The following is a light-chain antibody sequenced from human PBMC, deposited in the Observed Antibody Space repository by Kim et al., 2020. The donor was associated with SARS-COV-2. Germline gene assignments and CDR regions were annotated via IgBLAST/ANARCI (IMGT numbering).Light chain of an antibody. Sequence: DIQMTQSPSSVSASVGDRVTISCRANQDVSTRLAWYQQKPGKAPKLLIYSASNLQSGVRSTFIGIGSGTDFSLTISSLQPEDSATYYCQQASSFPPTFGQGTKVDIK. CDR3: QQASSFPPT. V-gene: IGKV1D-12*01. CDR2: SAS. CDR1: QDVSTR. J-gene: IGKJ1*01.